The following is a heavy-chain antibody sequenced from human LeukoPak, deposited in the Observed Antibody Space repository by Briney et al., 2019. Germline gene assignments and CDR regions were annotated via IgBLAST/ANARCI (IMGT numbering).Heavy chain of an antibody. CDR3: ASQVFVAGTAMGHYPFDY. CDR2: TYYRSKWYN. CDR1: GDSVSSKSVA. J-gene: IGHJ4*02. D-gene: IGHD6-19*01. Sequence: SQTLSLTCAISGDSVSSKSVAWNWIRQSPSRGLEWLGRTYYRSKWYNDCAVFVKSRITINPDTSKNQFSLPLNFATPEDTAVYYCASQVFVAGTAMGHYPFDYWGQGTLVTVSS. V-gene: IGHV6-1*01.